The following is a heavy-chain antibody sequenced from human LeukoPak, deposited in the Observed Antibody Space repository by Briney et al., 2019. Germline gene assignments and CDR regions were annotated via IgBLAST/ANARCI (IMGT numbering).Heavy chain of an antibody. D-gene: IGHD6-19*01. CDR3: AKDSPWYSSGWYGVLGY. CDR1: GFTFSSYS. Sequence: GGSLRLSCAASGFTFSSYSMNWVRQAPGKGLEWVSSISSSSSYIFYADSVKGRFTLSRDNAKNSLYLQMNSLRAEDTAVYYCAKDSPWYSSGWYGVLGYWGQGTLVTVSS. CDR2: ISSSSSYI. V-gene: IGHV3-21*01. J-gene: IGHJ4*02.